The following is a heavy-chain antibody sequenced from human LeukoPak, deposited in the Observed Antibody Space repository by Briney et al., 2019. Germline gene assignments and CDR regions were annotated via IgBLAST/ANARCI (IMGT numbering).Heavy chain of an antibody. D-gene: IGHD3-22*01. CDR1: GGSISSSSYY. CDR3: ARDLYGSSGYYYKAFDI. CDR2: IYYSGST. Sequence: PSETLSLTCTVSGGSISSSSYYWGWIRQPPGKGLEWIGSIYYSGSTYYNPSLKSRVTISVDTSKNQFSLKLSSVTAADTAVYYCARDLYGSSGYYYKAFDIWGQGTMATVSS. V-gene: IGHV4-39*02. J-gene: IGHJ3*02.